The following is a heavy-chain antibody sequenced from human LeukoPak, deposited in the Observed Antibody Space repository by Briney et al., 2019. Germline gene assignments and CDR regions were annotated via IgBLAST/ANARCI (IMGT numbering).Heavy chain of an antibody. Sequence: GGSLRLSCAASGFTFSSYEMNWVRQAPGKGLEWVSYISSSGSTIYYADSVKGRFTISRDNAKNSLYLQMNSLRAEDTAVYYCARDGGYSGYERDYYYYMDVWGKGTTVTISS. V-gene: IGHV3-48*03. CDR2: ISSSGSTI. CDR3: ARDGGYSGYERDYYYYMDV. CDR1: GFTFSSYE. D-gene: IGHD5-12*01. J-gene: IGHJ6*03.